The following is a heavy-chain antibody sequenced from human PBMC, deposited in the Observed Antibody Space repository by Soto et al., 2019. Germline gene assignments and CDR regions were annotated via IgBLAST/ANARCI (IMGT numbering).Heavy chain of an antibody. Sequence: SLRLYCTASGFTFSSYAMNWVRQAPGKGLEWVSVISGSGGSTYYADSVKGRFTISRDNSKNTLYLQMNSLRAEDTAVYYCASRTSGWYFDYWGQGTLVTVS. CDR2: ISGSGGST. J-gene: IGHJ4*02. CDR3: ASRTSGWYFDY. CDR1: GFTFSSYA. V-gene: IGHV3-23*01. D-gene: IGHD6-19*01.